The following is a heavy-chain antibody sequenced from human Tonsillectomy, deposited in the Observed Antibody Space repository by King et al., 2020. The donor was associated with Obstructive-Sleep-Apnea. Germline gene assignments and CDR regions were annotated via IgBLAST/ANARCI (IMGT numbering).Heavy chain of an antibody. V-gene: IGHV3-30*04. CDR3: ARDYWDYDSSGYYTYFDD. J-gene: IGHJ4*02. Sequence: VQLVESGGGVVQPGRSLRLSCAASGFAFSSYAMHWVRQAPGKGLEWVAVISYDETVKYCADSVKGRFTISRDSSENMLYLQMNSLRAEDTAVYYCARDYWDYDSSGYYTYFDDWGQGTLVTVSS. D-gene: IGHD3-22*01. CDR1: GFAFSSYA. CDR2: ISYDETVK.